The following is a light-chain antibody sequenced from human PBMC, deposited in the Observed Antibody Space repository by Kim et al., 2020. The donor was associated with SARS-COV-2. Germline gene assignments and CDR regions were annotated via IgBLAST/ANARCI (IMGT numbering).Light chain of an antibody. J-gene: IGLJ1*01. CDR2: SNN. CDR3: AAWDDSLNASYV. CDR1: SSNIGSNT. V-gene: IGLV1-44*01. Sequence: ELTQPPSASGTPGQRVTISCSGSSSNIGSNTVNWYQQLPGTAPKLLIYSNNQRPSGVPDRFSGSKSGTSASLAISGLQSEDEADYYCAAWDDSLNASYVFGTGTKVTVL.